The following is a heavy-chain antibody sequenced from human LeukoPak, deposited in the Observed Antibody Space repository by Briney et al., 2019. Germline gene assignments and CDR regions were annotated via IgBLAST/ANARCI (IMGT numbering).Heavy chain of an antibody. J-gene: IGHJ4*02. CDR3: TTLPHKDSRGYHDY. CDR1: GIIFNDYW. D-gene: IGHD3-22*01. Sequence: GGSLRLSCAASGIIFNDYWMNWVRQAPGKGLEWVANINQDGSVIHYVDSVEGRFTTSRDNARHSVYLQMNSLRVEDTAVYYCTTLPHKDSRGYHDYWGQGILVTVSS. CDR2: INQDGSVI. V-gene: IGHV3-7*01.